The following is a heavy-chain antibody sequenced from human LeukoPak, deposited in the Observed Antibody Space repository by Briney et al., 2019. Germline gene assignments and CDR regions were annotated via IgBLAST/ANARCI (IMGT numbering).Heavy chain of an antibody. J-gene: IGHJ5*02. CDR1: GFIFSIYD. V-gene: IGHV3-48*04. CDR3: ARDWSPNWFDP. Sequence: GGSLRLSCAASGFIFSIYDLSWVRQAPGKGLEWVSSISRSTSSIYYADSVKGRFTISRDNAKNSLYLQMNSLRAEDTAVYYCARDWSPNWFDPWGQGTLVTVSS. CDR2: ISRSTSSI.